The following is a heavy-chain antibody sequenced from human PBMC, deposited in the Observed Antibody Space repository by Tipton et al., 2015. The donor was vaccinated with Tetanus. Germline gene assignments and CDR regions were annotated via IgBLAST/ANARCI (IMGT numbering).Heavy chain of an antibody. CDR1: GGSLRDGDHY. CDR2: IYGRGST. CDR3: ARVLRYSAAGGWDDAFDI. Sequence: TLSLTCTVSGGSLRDGDHYWSWIRQSAGKGLEWIGRIYGRGSTNYNPSLKSCVAMSMDTSRNQFSLTLTSVTVADTAFYFCARVLRYSAAGGWDDAFDIWGQGTLVTVSS. D-gene: IGHD2-21*01. J-gene: IGHJ3*02. V-gene: IGHV4-61*02.